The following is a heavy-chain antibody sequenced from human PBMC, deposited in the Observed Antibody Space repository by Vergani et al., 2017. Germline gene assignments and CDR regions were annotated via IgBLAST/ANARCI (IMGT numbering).Heavy chain of an antibody. CDR3: ARHDSGHYDSSYYGLDV. Sequence: QLQLHKSGPGLVKPSETLSLTCTLSGGSISSSSHFWGWLRQTPGKGLEWIGSIYYSGSTYYNPSLKSRVSISVDTSKNQFSLKLCSVTAADSAVYYCARHDSGHYDSSYYGLDVWGQGTTVTVSS. V-gene: IGHV4-39*01. J-gene: IGHJ6*02. CDR2: IYYSGST. D-gene: IGHD3-16*01. CDR1: GGSISSSSHF.